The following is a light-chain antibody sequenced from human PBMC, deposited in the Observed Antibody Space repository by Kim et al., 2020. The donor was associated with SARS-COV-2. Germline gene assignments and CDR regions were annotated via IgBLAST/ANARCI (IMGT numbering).Light chain of an antibody. J-gene: IGKJ2*01. CDR3: QRYSSYPYA. CDR2: AAS. CDR1: QGIGSW. Sequence: ASVGARVSITCRAGQGIGSWLAWYQQEPEKATKSLIYAASSLQSGVPSRFSGSGSETDFTLTISSLQPEDFATYYCQRYSSYPYAFGQGAKLEI. V-gene: IGKV1D-16*01.